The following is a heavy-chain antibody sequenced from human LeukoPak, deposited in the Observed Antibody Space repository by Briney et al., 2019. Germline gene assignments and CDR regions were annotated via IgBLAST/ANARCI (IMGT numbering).Heavy chain of an antibody. CDR2: INHSGST. V-gene: IGHV4-34*01. Sequence: PGGSLRLSCAASGFTFSDYYWSWIRQPPGKGLEWIGEINHSGSTNYNPSLKSRVTISVDTSKNQFSLKLSSVTAADTAVYYCARGSGYSSGWYMGEDYYYYGMDVWGQGTTVTVSS. CDR1: GFTFSDYY. J-gene: IGHJ6*02. CDR3: ARGSGYSSGWYMGEDYYYYGMDV. D-gene: IGHD6-19*01.